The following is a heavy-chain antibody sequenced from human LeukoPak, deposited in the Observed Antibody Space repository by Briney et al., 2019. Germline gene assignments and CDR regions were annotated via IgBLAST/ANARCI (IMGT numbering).Heavy chain of an antibody. D-gene: IGHD3-9*01. Sequence: GGSLRLSCAASGFTFDDYAMHWVRQAPGKGLEWVSGISWNSGSIGYADSVKGRFTISRDNAKNSLYLQMNSLRAEDTAVYYCAKGFDWLLSHFDYWGQGTLVTVSS. CDR1: GFTFDDYA. CDR3: AKGFDWLLSHFDY. CDR2: ISWNSGSI. V-gene: IGHV3-9*01. J-gene: IGHJ4*02.